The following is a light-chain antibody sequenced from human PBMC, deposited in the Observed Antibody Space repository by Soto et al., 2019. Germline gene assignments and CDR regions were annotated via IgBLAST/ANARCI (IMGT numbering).Light chain of an antibody. Sequence: QPVLTQSSSASASLGSSVKLTCTLSSGHSSYIIAWHQQQPGKAPRYLMKLEGSGSYNKGSGVPDRFSGSRSGADRYLTISYLQFEDEADYYCETWDSNTHTVFGGGTKLTVL. CDR1: SGHSSYI. CDR3: ETWDSNTHTV. J-gene: IGLJ3*02. CDR2: LEGSGSY. V-gene: IGLV4-60*02.